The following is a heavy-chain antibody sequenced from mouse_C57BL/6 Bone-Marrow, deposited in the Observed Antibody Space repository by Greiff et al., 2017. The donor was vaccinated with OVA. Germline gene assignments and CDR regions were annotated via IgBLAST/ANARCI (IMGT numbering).Heavy chain of an antibody. CDR3: AGGGHEDSFDY. J-gene: IGHJ2*01. Sequence: LVKPGASVKMSCKASGYTFTDYYMNWVKQSHGKSLEWIGVINPYNGGTSYNQKFKGKATLTVDKSSSTAYMELNSLTSEDSAVYYCAGGGHEDSFDYWGQGTTLTVSS. V-gene: IGHV1-19*01. D-gene: IGHD6-1*01. CDR1: GYTFTDYY. CDR2: INPYNGGT.